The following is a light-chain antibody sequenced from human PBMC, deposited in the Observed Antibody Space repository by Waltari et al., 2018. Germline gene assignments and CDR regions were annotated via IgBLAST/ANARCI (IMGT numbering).Light chain of an antibody. Sequence: EVVLTQSPGTLSLSPGERATLSCRASQSVSKYLAWYPQRHGQAPRLLIYAASTRATGVPDRFSGSGFGTDFSLTISRLEPEDFAVYYCQNHERLPATFGQGTKVEIK. CDR2: AAS. CDR3: QNHERLPAT. V-gene: IGKV3-20*01. J-gene: IGKJ1*01. CDR1: QSVSKY.